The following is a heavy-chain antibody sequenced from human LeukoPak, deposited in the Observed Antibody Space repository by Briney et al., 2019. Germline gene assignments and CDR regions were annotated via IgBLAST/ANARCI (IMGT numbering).Heavy chain of an antibody. Sequence: GGSLRLSCSASGFTFSSYAMSWVRQAPGKGLEWVSAISGSGGSTYYADSVKGRFTISRDNSKNTLYLQMNSLRAEDTAVYYCPRDQIGYPLLADPWGQGTLVTVSS. CDR1: GFTFSSYA. CDR2: ISGSGGST. V-gene: IGHV3-23*01. J-gene: IGHJ5*02. D-gene: IGHD2-2*01. CDR3: PRDQIGYPLLADP.